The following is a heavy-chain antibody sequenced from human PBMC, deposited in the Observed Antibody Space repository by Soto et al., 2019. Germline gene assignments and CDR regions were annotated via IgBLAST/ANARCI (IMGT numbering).Heavy chain of an antibody. CDR2: ISYDGSNK. CDR1: GFTFSSYG. CDR3: AKGGANTVTTVY. J-gene: IGHJ4*02. V-gene: IGHV3-30*18. Sequence: QVQLVESGGGVVQPGRSLRLSCAASGFTFSSYGMHWVRQAPGKGLEWVAVISYDGSNKYYADSVKGRFTISRDNSKNTLYLQMNSLRAEDTAVYYCAKGGANTVTTVYWGQGTLVTVSS. D-gene: IGHD4-17*01.